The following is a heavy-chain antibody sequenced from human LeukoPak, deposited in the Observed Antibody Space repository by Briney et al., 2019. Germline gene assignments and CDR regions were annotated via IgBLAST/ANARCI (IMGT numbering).Heavy chain of an antibody. CDR3: ARDFDSPMAFDI. CDR2: IYTSGST. CDR1: GGSISSGSYY. D-gene: IGHD3-9*01. J-gene: IGHJ3*02. Sequence: PSQTLSLTCTVSGGSISSGSYYWSWIRQPAGKGLEWIGRIYTSGSTNYNPSLKSRVTISVDTSKNQFSLRLTSVTAADTAVYYCARDFDSPMAFDIWGQGTMVTVSS. V-gene: IGHV4-61*02.